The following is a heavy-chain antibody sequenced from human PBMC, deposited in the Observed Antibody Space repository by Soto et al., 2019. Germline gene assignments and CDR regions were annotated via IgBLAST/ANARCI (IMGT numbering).Heavy chain of an antibody. D-gene: IGHD4-4*01. CDR2: INHSGST. Sequence: TGSVDVGCFYVSYVTLVRQPPGKGLEWIGEINHSGSTNYNPSLKSRVTISVDTSKDQFSLKLSSVTAADTAVYYCARHSWTGTVTNRYFRCLDTCGHGTLGTVYS. V-gene: IGHV4-34*01. CDR1: VGCFYVSY. J-gene: IGHJ5*01. CDR3: ARHSWTGTVTNRYFRCLDT.